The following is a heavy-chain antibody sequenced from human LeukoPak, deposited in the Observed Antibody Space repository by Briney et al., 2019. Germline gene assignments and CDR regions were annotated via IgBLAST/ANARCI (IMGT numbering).Heavy chain of an antibody. CDR1: GGSISSYY. Sequence: PSETLSLTCTVSGGSISSYYWSWIRQPPGKGLEWIGYIYYSGSTNYNPSLKSRVTTSVDTSKNQFSLKLSSVTAADTAVYYCARDRGIAVAGPYPYYYGMDVWGQGTTVTVSS. CDR3: ARDRGIAVAGPYPYYYGMDV. V-gene: IGHV4-59*01. CDR2: IYYSGST. J-gene: IGHJ6*02. D-gene: IGHD6-19*01.